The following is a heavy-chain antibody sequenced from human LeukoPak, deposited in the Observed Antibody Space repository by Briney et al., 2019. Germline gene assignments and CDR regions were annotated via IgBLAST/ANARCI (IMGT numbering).Heavy chain of an antibody. V-gene: IGHV4-59*01. Sequence: SGTLSLTCTVSGASISSSYWSWVRQPLGKRLAWIGFIYYNGNTNSNPSLKSRVTISADTSKNQFSLKLTSVTAADTAVYYCVRGNYDNRGYSNAFDIWGQGAMVTVSS. J-gene: IGHJ3*02. D-gene: IGHD3-22*01. CDR3: VRGNYDNRGYSNAFDI. CDR1: GASISSSY. CDR2: IYYNGNT.